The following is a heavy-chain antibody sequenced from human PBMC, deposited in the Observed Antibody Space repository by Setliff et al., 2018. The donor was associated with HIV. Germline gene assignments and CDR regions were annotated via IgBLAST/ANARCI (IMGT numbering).Heavy chain of an antibody. CDR3: ARGGQYYNFWSGYYFDY. D-gene: IGHD3-3*01. V-gene: IGHV4-31*03. CDR2: IYYTGST. Sequence: SETLSLTCTVSGDSVSSRSYYWSWIRQPPGKGLEWIGYIYYTGSTYYNPSLKSRVTISLDTSRNQFSLKLSSVTAADTAVYYCARGGQYYNFWSGYYFDYWGQGTLVTVSS. CDR1: GDSVSSRSYY. J-gene: IGHJ4*02.